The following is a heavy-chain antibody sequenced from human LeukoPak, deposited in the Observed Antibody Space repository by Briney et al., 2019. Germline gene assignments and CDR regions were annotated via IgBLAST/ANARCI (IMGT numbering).Heavy chain of an antibody. CDR2: VNPNSGNT. CDR3: ARDYYDSSGSRDFDY. D-gene: IGHD3-22*01. CDR1: GYTFTSYD. V-gene: IGHV1-8*01. J-gene: IGHJ4*02. Sequence: GASVKVSCKASGYTFTSYDIHWVRQATGQGLEWMGWVNPNSGNTGYAQKFQGRVTMTRNTSISTAYMELSSLRSEDTAVYYCARDYYDSSGSRDFDYWGQGTLVTVSS.